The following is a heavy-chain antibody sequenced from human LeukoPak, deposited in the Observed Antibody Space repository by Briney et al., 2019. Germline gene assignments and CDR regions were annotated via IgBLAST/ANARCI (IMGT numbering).Heavy chain of an antibody. CDR1: GFNFDDYG. D-gene: IGHD3-9*01. CDR3: ARDQRLRYFDWLLPIDY. J-gene: IGHJ4*02. V-gene: IGHV3-20*04. CDR2: INWNGGST. Sequence: PGGSLILSCAASGFNFDDYGMSWVRQAPGKGLEWVSGINWNGGSTAYADSVKGRFTISRDNAKNSLYLQMNSLRAEDTAVYYCARDQRLRYFDWLLPIDYWGQGTLVTVSS.